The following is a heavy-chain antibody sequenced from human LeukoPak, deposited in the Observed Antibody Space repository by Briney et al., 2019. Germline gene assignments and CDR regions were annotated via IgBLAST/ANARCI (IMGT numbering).Heavy chain of an antibody. J-gene: IGHJ4*02. Sequence: ASVKVSCKASGYTFTSYGISWVRQAPGQGLEWMGWISAYNGNTNYAQKLQGRVTMSTDTSTSTAYMELRSLRSDDTAVYYCARGLAVAAPYYFDYWGQGTLVTVSS. CDR3: ARGLAVAAPYYFDY. CDR1: GYTFTSYG. D-gene: IGHD6-19*01. CDR2: ISAYNGNT. V-gene: IGHV1-18*01.